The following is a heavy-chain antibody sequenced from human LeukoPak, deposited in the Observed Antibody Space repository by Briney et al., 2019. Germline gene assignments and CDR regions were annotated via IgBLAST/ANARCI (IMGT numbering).Heavy chain of an antibody. J-gene: IGHJ4*02. D-gene: IGHD5-12*01. CDR2: IWYDGSNK. CDR1: GFTFSNYG. V-gene: IGHV3-33*01. Sequence: PGKSLRLSCAASGFTFSNYGMHWVRQAPGKGLEWVAVIWYDGSNKYYADSVKGRFTFSRDNSKNTLYLQMNSMRAVDTAVYYCARENLLGGFFDYWGQGVLVTVSS. CDR3: ARENLLGGFFDY.